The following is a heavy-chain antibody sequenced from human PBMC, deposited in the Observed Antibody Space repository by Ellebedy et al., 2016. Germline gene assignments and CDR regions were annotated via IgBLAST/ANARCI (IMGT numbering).Heavy chain of an antibody. J-gene: IGHJ5*02. CDR2: IKQDGSEK. D-gene: IGHD6-6*01. V-gene: IGHV3-7*01. CDR1: GFTFSSYW. Sequence: GESLKISXAASGFTFSSYWMSWVRQAPGKGLEWVANIKQDGSEKYYVDSVKGRFTISRDNAKNSLYLQMNSLRAEDTAVYYCARDRGGTAARPYNWFNPWGQGTLVTVSS. CDR3: ARDRGGTAARPYNWFNP.